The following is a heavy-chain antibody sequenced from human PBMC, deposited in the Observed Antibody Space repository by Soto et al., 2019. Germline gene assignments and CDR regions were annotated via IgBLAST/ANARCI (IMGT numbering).Heavy chain of an antibody. J-gene: IGHJ5*02. V-gene: IGHV4-30-4*01. CDR3: ARVMDTAMVFYWFDP. CDR2: SYYRGST. D-gene: IGHD5-18*01. Sequence: QVQLQESGPGLVKPSQTLSLTCTVSGGSISSGDYYWSWIRQPPVKGLEWIGYSYYRGSTYYNPSHKRRVTISVDTSKNQSSLKLSSVTSADTAVYYCARVMDTAMVFYWFDPWGQGTLVTVSS. CDR1: GGSISSGDYY.